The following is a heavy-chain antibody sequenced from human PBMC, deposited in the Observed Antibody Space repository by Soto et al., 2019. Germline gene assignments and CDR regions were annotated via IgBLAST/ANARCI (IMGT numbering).Heavy chain of an antibody. CDR2: IRGSNNDI. CDR1: GFSLSDYS. CDR3: VRDKAWAFDI. Sequence: PGGSLRLSCAASGFSLSDYSMNWIRQAPGKGLEWLSYIRGSNNDIYYTDSVKGRLTISRDNAKNSLYLRMSSLRDEDTAVYYCVRDKAWAFDIWGQGTLVTVSS. J-gene: IGHJ3*02. V-gene: IGHV3-21*05.